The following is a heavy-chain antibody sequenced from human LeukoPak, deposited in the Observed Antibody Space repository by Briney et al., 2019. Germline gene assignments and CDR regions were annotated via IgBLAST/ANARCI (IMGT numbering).Heavy chain of an antibody. CDR2: INSNNGAT. J-gene: IGHJ4*02. V-gene: IGHV1-2*02. D-gene: IGHD5-12*01. Sequence: GASVKVSCKASGYTFTHHYIHWVRQAPGPGLEWMGWINSNNGATNYAQKFQGMVTMTRDTFISTAYMELTRLGSGDTAVYYCASDGSFGYWGQGTLVIVSS. CDR1: GYTFTHHY. CDR3: ASDGSFGY.